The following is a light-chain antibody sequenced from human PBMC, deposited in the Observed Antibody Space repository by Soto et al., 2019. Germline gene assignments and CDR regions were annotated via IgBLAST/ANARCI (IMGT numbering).Light chain of an antibody. V-gene: IGLV3-21*02. CDR2: DDS. J-gene: IGLJ2*01. Sequence: SYELTQPPSVSVAPGQTATITCGANRIGSKSVHWFQQRPGQAPLLVVYDDSERPSGIPERFSGSNSGNTATLTISRVEAGDEADYYCHVWDSSNDHPFGGGTQLTVL. CDR3: HVWDSSNDHP. CDR1: RIGSKS.